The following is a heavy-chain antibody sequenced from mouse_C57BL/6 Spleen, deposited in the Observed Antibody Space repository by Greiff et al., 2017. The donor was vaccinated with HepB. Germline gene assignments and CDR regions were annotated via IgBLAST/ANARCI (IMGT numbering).Heavy chain of an antibody. J-gene: IGHJ2*01. CDR2: IYPGDGDT. CDR1: GYAFSSSW. V-gene: IGHV1-82*01. CDR3: ARWANWDRGYFDY. Sequence: VQLQQSGPELVKPGASVKISCKASGYAFSSSWMNWVKQRPGKGLEWIGRIYPGDGDTNYNGKFKGKATLTADKSSSTAYMQRSSLTSADSAVYVGARWANWDRGYFDYWGQGTTLTVSS. D-gene: IGHD4-1*01.